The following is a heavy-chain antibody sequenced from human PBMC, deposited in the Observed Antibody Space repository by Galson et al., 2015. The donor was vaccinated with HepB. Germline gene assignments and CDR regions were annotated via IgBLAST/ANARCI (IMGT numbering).Heavy chain of an antibody. CDR2: ISAYNGNT. V-gene: IGHV1-18*01. J-gene: IGHJ4*02. D-gene: IGHD3-22*01. CDR1: GGTFSSYA. CDR3: ARVFSGYQPYYDY. Sequence: SVKVSCKASGGTFSSYAISWVRQAPGQGLEWMGWISAYNGNTNYAQKLQGRVTMTTDTSTSTAYMELRSLRSDDTAVYYCARVFSGYQPYYDYWGQGTLVTVSS.